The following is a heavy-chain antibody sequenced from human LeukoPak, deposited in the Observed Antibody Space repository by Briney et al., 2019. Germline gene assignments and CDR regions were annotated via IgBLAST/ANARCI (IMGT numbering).Heavy chain of an antibody. D-gene: IGHD6-13*01. CDR1: GYTFTSYY. CDR2: INPSGGST. Sequence: ASVKVSCKASGYTFTSYYMHWVRQAPGQGLEWMGIINPSGGSTSYAQKFQGRVTMTRDMSTSTVYMELSSLRSEDTAVYYCAREVIAAVGFDYWGQGTLVTVSS. CDR3: AREVIAAVGFDY. V-gene: IGHV1-46*01. J-gene: IGHJ4*02.